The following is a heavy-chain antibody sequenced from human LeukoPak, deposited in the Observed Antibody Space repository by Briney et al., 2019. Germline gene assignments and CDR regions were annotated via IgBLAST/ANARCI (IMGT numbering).Heavy chain of an antibody. D-gene: IGHD3-22*01. CDR2: IYYDGNT. J-gene: IGHJ4*02. Sequence: SETLSLTCAVSGVSISSHIYYWAWIRQSPGKGLEWIATIYYDGNTFYNPPLKSRVTISLDTSKNQFSLEVTSVTAADTAVYYCAREPLEYDSSGYFDFWGQGTLVTVPT. CDR3: AREPLEYDSSGYFDF. V-gene: IGHV4-39*07. CDR1: GVSISSHIYY.